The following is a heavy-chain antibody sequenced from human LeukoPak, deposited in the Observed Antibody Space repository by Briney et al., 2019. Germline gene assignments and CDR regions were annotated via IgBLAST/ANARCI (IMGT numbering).Heavy chain of an antibody. J-gene: IGHJ5*02. Sequence: SGPTLVNPTQTLTLTCTFSGFSLSTNGVGVGWIRQPPGKALEWLALIYWNDDKRYSPSLKSRLTITKDTSKNQVVPTMTNMDPVDTATYYCARQISGWQINWFDPWGQGTLVTVSS. D-gene: IGHD6-19*01. CDR3: ARQISGWQINWFDP. CDR1: GFSLSTNGVG. CDR2: IYWNDDK. V-gene: IGHV2-5*01.